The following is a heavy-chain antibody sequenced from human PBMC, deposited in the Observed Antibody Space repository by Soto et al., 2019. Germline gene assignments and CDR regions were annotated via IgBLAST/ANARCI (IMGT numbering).Heavy chain of an antibody. CDR2: IIPIFGTA. CDR1: GGTFSSYA. J-gene: IGHJ6*02. CDR3: ARGRNFNRQREYYYCAMDV. D-gene: IGHD5-18*01. Sequence: SVKVSCKASGGTFSSYAISWVRQAPGQGLEWMGGIIPIFGTANYAQKFQGRVTITADESTSTAYMELSSLRSEDTAVYYCARGRNFNRQREYYYCAMDVWGQGTLVT. V-gene: IGHV1-69*13.